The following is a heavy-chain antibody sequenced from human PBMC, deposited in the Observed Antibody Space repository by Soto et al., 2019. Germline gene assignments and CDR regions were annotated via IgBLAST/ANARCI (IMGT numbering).Heavy chain of an antibody. CDR3: AKDSVAARFHYYYGMDV. Sequence: QVQLVESGGGVVQPGRSLRLSCAASGFTFSSYGMHWVRQAPGKGLEWVAVISYDGSNKYYADSVKGRFTISRDNSKNTLYLQMNSLRAEDTAVYYCAKDSVAARFHYYYGMDVWGQGTTVTVSS. D-gene: IGHD6-6*01. J-gene: IGHJ6*02. CDR2: ISYDGSNK. V-gene: IGHV3-30*18. CDR1: GFTFSSYG.